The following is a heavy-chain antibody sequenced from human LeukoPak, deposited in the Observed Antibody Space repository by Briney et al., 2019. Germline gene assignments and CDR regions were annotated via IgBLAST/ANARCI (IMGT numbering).Heavy chain of an antibody. CDR3: ARDGVSTMIVKY. CDR1: GYTFTSYD. D-gene: IGHD3-22*01. Sequence: ASVKVSCKASGYTFTSYDINWVRQATGQGLEWMGGIIPIFGTANYAQKLQGRVTMTTDTSTSTAYMELRSLRSDDTAVYYCARDGVSTMIVKYWGQGTLVTVSS. V-gene: IGHV1-18*01. CDR2: IIPIFGTA. J-gene: IGHJ4*02.